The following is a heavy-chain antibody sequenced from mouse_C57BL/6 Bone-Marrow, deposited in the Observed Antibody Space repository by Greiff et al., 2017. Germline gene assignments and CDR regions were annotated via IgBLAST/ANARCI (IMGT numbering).Heavy chain of an antibody. CDR1: GYTFTSYW. V-gene: IGHV1-64*01. Sequence: QVQLQQPGAELVKPGASVKLSCKASGYTFTSYWMHWVKQRPGQGLEWIGMIHPNSGSTNYNEKFKSKATLTVDKSSSTAYMQLSSLTSEDSAVYYCAISGEWYRFAYWGQGTLVTVSA. CDR3: AISGEWYRFAY. D-gene: IGHD2-1*01. CDR2: IHPNSGST. J-gene: IGHJ3*01.